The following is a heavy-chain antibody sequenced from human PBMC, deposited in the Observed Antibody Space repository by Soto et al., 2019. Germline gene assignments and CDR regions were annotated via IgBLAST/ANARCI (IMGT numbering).Heavy chain of an antibody. CDR2: FGPEDGET. V-gene: IGHV1-24*01. Sequence: ASVKVSCKVSGYTLTELSMHWVRQAPGKGLEWMGGFGPEDGETIYAQKFQGRVTMTEDTSTDTAYMELSSLRSEDTAVYYCATTKSYYDSSGYYYPYWGQGTLVTVS. J-gene: IGHJ4*02. CDR3: ATTKSYYDSSGYYYPY. CDR1: GYTLTELS. D-gene: IGHD3-22*01.